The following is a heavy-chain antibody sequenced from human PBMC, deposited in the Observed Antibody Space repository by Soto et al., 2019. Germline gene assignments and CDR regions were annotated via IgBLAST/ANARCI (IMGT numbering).Heavy chain of an antibody. CDR3: ARVVPGAEAWFGP. CDR2: ISLYSDGT. V-gene: IGHV1-18*01. J-gene: IGHJ5*02. CDR1: FYTFSNYG. Sequence: ASVQVSRQNSFYTFSNYGITWVRQAPGQALEWLGWISLYSDGTNYAQKFQGRVSMTTDTSTTTAYMELRSLRSDDTAVVYCARVVPGAEAWFGPWGQGTRVTVSS. D-gene: IGHD1-26*01.